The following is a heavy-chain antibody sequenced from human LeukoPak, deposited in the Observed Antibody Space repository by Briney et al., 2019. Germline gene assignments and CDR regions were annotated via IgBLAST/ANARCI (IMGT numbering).Heavy chain of an antibody. V-gene: IGHV3-48*04. J-gene: IGHJ6*02. Sequence: GGSLRLSCTASGFTFSTYWMSWVRQAPGKGLEWVSYTSSSSSTIYYADSVKSRFTISRDNAKNSLYLQMNSLRAEDTAVYYCARLRYYGMDVWGQGTTVTVSS. CDR3: ARLRYYGMDV. CDR1: GFTFSTYW. CDR2: TSSSSSTI.